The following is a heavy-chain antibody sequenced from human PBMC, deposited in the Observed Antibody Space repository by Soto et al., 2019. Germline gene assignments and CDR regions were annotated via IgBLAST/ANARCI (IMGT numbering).Heavy chain of an antibody. CDR2: INHSGST. CDR3: AVYCSSTRRHEDYYYYYYMDV. D-gene: IGHD2-2*01. J-gene: IGHJ6*03. CDR1: GGSFSGYY. V-gene: IGHV4-34*01. Sequence: SETLSLTCAVYGGSFSGYYWSWIRQPPGKGLEWIGEINHSGSTNYNPSLKSRVTISVDTSKNQFSLKLSSVTAADTAVYYCAVYCSSTRRHEDYYYYYYMDVWGKGTTVTVSS.